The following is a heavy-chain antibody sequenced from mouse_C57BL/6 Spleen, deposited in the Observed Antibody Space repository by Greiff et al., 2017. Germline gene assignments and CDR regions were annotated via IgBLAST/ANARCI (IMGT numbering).Heavy chain of an antibody. CDR3: ARDHYDGSSYLCYAMDY. D-gene: IGHD1-1*01. V-gene: IGHV1-78*01. CDR1: GYTFTDHT. CDR2: IYPRDGST. Sequence: QVQLQQSDAELVKPGASVKISCKVSGYTFTDHTIHWMKQRPEQGLEWIGYIYPRDGSTKYNEKFKGKATLTADKSSSTAYMQLNSLTSEDSAVYFCARDHYDGSSYLCYAMDYWGQGTSVTVSS. J-gene: IGHJ4*01.